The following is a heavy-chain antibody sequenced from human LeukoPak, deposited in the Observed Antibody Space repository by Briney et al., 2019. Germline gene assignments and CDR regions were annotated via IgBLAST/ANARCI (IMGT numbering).Heavy chain of an antibody. CDR1: GFAFSSYA. Sequence: GGSLRLSCAACGFAFSSYAMSWLRQAPGKGLEWVSTIHDDGGKSYYADSVKGRFTISRDNSRNTLNLQMDGLRAEDTALYYCARDWRSQGKDTSGSYFAPLDHWGQGTQVTVSS. J-gene: IGHJ4*02. CDR3: ARDWRSQGKDTSGSYFAPLDH. V-gene: IGHV3-23*01. CDR2: IHDDGGKS. D-gene: IGHD3-10*01.